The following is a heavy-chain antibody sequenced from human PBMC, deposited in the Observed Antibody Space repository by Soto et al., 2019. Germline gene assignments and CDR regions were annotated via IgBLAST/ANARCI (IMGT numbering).Heavy chain of an antibody. CDR3: ARAHRNNYDFWSGYWLYYYYGMDV. CDR2: INAGNGNT. CDR1: GYTFTSYA. J-gene: IGHJ6*02. Sequence: ASVEVSCKASGYTFTSYAMHWVRQAPGERLEWMGWINAGNGNTKYSQKFQGRVTITRDTSASTAYMELSSLRSEDTAVYYCARAHRNNYDFWSGYWLYYYYGMDVWGQGTTVTVSS. V-gene: IGHV1-3*01. D-gene: IGHD3-3*01.